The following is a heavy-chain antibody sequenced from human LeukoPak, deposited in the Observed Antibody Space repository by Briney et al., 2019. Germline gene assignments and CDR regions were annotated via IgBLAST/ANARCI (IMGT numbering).Heavy chain of an antibody. CDR2: INHSGST. Sequence: SETLSLTCAVYGGSFSGYYWSWIRQPPGKGLEWIGEINHSGSTNYNPSLKSRVTISVDTSKNQFSLKPSSVTAADTAVYYCARVKIRLSKQWRVIYYYGMDVWGQGTTVTVSS. J-gene: IGHJ6*02. D-gene: IGHD6-19*01. CDR3: ARVKIRLSKQWRVIYYYGMDV. V-gene: IGHV4-34*01. CDR1: GGSFSGYY.